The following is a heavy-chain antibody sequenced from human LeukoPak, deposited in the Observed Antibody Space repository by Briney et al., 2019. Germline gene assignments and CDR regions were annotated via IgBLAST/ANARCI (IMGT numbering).Heavy chain of an antibody. D-gene: IGHD2-2*01. V-gene: IGHV3-21*01. CDR3: ARLEGIKVPAAIRYYYMDV. CDR1: GFTFSSYS. J-gene: IGHJ6*03. CDR2: ISSSSSYI. Sequence: GGSLRLSCAASGFTFSSYSMNWVRQAPGKGLEWVSSISSSSSYIYYADSVKGRFTISRDNAKNSLYLQMNSLRAEDTAVYYCARLEGIKVPAAIRYYYMDVWGKGTTVTVSS.